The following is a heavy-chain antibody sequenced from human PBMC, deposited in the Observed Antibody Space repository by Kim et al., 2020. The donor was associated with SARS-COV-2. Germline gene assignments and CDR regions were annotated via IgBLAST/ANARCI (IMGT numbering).Heavy chain of an antibody. V-gene: IGHV4-4*02. CDR3: VRDDLYSSRTFDI. D-gene: IGHD6-13*01. J-gene: IGHJ3*02. Sequence: YNPSLKSRVAISVDNSKNHFSLRLTSVTAADTAVYYCVRDDLYSSRTFDIWGQGTMVTVSS.